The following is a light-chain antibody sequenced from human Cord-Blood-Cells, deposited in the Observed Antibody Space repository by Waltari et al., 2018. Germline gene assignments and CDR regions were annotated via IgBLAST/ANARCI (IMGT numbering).Light chain of an antibody. CDR1: RSDVGGYHL. J-gene: IGLJ3*02. CDR3: CSYAGSSTWV. Sequence: QSAMAQPASVSGSPGPSITISCPGTRSDVGGYHLVSWYQQHPGKAPKLMIYEGSKRPSGVSKRFSGSKSGNTASLTISGLQAEDEADYYCCSYAGSSTWVFGGGTKLTVL. V-gene: IGLV2-23*01. CDR2: EGS.